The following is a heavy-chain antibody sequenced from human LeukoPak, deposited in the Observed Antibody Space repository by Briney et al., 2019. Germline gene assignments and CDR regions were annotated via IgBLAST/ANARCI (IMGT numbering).Heavy chain of an antibody. Sequence: EASVKVSCKASGYTFTSYGISWVRQAPGQGLEWMGWISAYNGNTNYAQKLQGRVTMTTDTSTSTAYMEPRSLRSDDTAVYYCARDVGSGSEESFDYWGQGTLVTVSS. D-gene: IGHD1-26*01. J-gene: IGHJ4*02. V-gene: IGHV1-18*01. CDR3: ARDVGSGSEESFDY. CDR1: GYTFTSYG. CDR2: ISAYNGNT.